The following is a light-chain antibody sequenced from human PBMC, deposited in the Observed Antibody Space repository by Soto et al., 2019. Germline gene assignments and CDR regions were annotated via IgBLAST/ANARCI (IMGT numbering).Light chain of an antibody. V-gene: IGLV2-14*01. CDR2: DVS. CDR1: SSDVGGYNY. J-gene: IGLJ2*01. Sequence: QYVLTQPASVSGSPGQAITISCTGTSSDVGGYNYVSWYQQHPGKAPKLMIYDVSNRPSGVSNRFSGSKSGNTASLTISGLQAEDEADYYCSSYTTSGSLVFGGGTQLTVL. CDR3: SSYTTSGSLV.